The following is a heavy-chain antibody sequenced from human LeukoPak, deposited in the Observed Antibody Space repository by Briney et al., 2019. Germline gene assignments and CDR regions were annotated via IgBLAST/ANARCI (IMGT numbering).Heavy chain of an antibody. CDR1: GFTFSSYAM. D-gene: IGHD2-21*02. CDR2: IYHSGST. J-gene: IGHJ4*02. Sequence: GSLRLSCAASGFTFSSYAMSWVRQPPGKGLEWIGEIYHSGSTNYNPSLKSRVTISVDKSKNQFSLKLSSVTAADTAVYYCASHLECGGDCYSDYWGQGTLVTVSS. V-gene: IGHV4-4*02. CDR3: ASHLECGGDCYSDY.